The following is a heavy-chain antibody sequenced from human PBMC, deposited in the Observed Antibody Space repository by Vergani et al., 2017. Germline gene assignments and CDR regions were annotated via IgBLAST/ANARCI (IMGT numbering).Heavy chain of an antibody. J-gene: IGHJ4*02. CDR3: ARLGGFCDSSSCYSNVDY. CDR1: GFTFSHYS. V-gene: IGHV3-21*01. Sequence: EVQLLESGGDLVQPGGSLRLSCAASGFTFSHYSMNWVRQAPGKGLEWVSSISGNNDDVYYADSVKGRFTISRDNAKNSLYLDMSSLRAEDTAVYYCARLGGFCDSSSCYSNVDYWGQGTLVTVSS. D-gene: IGHD3-22*01. CDR2: ISGNNDDV.